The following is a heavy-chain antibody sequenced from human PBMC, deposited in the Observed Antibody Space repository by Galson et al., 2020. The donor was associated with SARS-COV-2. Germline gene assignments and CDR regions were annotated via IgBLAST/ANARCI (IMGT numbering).Heavy chain of an antibody. CDR2: ISGSGTDI. Sequence: GESLKISCAASELTFSYYEMNWVRQAPGKGLEWVSYISGSGTDIYYADSVKGRFTISRDNAKNSLFLQMNSLRADDTAVYYCVRGGRTRLDAWGQGTLVTVS. V-gene: IGHV3-48*03. D-gene: IGHD3-10*01. J-gene: IGHJ5*02. CDR3: VRGGRTRLDA. CDR1: ELTFSYYE.